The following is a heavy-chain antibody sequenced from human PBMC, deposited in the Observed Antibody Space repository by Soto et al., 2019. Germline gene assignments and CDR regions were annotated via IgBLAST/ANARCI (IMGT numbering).Heavy chain of an antibody. CDR1: GGSISSYY. D-gene: IGHD1-1*01. Sequence: SETLSLTCTVSGGSISSYYWSWIRQPPGKGLEWIGYIYYSGSTNYNPSLKSRVTISVDTSKNQFSLKLSSVTAADTAVYYCARRLERVVSGEVGSHYYYYDYYNVGWCKAPTVSV. J-gene: IGHJ6*03. V-gene: IGHV4-59*01. CDR2: IYYSGST. CDR3: ARRLERVVSGEVGSHYYYYDYYNVG.